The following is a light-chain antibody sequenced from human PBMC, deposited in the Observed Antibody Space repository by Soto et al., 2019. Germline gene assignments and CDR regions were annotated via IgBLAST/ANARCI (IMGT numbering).Light chain of an antibody. CDR3: QQYNNWPQT. CDR1: QSVGTN. V-gene: IGKV3-15*01. Sequence: EIVMTQSPDTLSVSPGERATLSCRASQSVGTNLAWYQQKPGQAPRFLIYGASTRATGVPARFSGSGSGTEFTLTISRLQSEDFAFFYCQQYNNWPQTFGQGTEVEIK. CDR2: GAS. J-gene: IGKJ1*01.